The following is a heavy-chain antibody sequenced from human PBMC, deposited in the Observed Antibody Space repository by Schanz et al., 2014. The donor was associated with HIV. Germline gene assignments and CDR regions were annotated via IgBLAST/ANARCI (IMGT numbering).Heavy chain of an antibody. CDR1: GFTFSSYA. J-gene: IGHJ6*02. V-gene: IGHV3-30-3*01. CDR2: ISYDGSSH. CDR3: ARWGRGCSGGSCYWGYYGMDV. D-gene: IGHD2-15*01. Sequence: QVQLVESGGGVVQPGRSLRLSCAGSGFTFSSYAMHWVRQAPGKGLEWVAFISYDGSSHYSADSVKGRITISRDNSKKTLYLQVDNLTADDTAVYYCARWGRGCSGGSCYWGYYGMDVWGQGTTVTVSS.